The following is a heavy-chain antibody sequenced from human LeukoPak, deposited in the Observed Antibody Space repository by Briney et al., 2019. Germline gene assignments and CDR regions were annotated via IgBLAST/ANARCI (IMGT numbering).Heavy chain of an antibody. CDR1: GFIFSSYS. V-gene: IGHV3-64*02. J-gene: IGHJ4*02. CDR3: ARGEPTDY. Sequence: GGSLRLSCEASGFIFSSYSMYWVRQAPGKGLEFLSAISGNGASTYYAESVRGRFTISRDNAKNSLYLQMNSLRAEDTAVYYCARGEPTDYWGQGTLVTVSS. CDR2: ISGNGAST. D-gene: IGHD1-14*01.